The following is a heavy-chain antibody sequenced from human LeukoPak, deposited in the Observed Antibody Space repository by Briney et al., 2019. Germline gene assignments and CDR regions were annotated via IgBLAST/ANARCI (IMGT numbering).Heavy chain of an antibody. D-gene: IGHD6-13*01. J-gene: IGHJ3*02. CDR1: GYTFTIYG. CDR2: ISAYNGNT. V-gene: IGHV1-18*01. CDR3: ARGYPSSSWYSNDAFDI. Sequence: VASVTVSCKASGYTFTIYGISWVRQAPGQGVEWMGWISAYNGNTNYAQKLQGRVTMTTDTSTSTAYMELRSLRSDDTAVYYCARGYPSSSWYSNDAFDIWGQGTMVTVSS.